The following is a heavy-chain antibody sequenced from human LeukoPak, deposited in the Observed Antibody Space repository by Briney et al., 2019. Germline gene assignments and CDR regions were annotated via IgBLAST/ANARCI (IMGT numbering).Heavy chain of an antibody. Sequence: PGGSLRLSCAASGFTISSYWMSWVRQAPGKGLEGVANIKQDGSEKYYVDSVKGRFTTSRDNAKNSLYLQMNSLRAEDTAVYYCARDFRITYYYGSGSYYLDYWGQGTLVTVSS. J-gene: IGHJ4*02. CDR2: IKQDGSEK. CDR3: ARDFRITYYYGSGSYYLDY. CDR1: GFTISSYW. V-gene: IGHV3-7*01. D-gene: IGHD3-10*01.